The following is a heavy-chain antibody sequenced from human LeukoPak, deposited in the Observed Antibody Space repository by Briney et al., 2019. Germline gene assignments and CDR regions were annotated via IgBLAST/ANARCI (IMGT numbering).Heavy chain of an antibody. CDR2: ISGSGGAT. V-gene: IGHV3-23*01. J-gene: IGHJ4*02. Sequence: GRSLRLSCAASGFTFSSYAMHWVRQAPGKGLEWVSAISGSGGATFYADSVKGRFTISRDNSKNTLYLQMNSLRDEDTAVYYCAKRASPPPEFFFDYWGQGTLVTVSS. CDR3: AKRASPPPEFFFDY. CDR1: GFTFSSYA.